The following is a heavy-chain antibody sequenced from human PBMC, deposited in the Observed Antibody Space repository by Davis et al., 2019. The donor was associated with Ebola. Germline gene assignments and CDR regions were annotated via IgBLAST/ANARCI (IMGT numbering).Heavy chain of an antibody. V-gene: IGHV3-73*01. CDR3: TGSGSYPYYYYGMDV. D-gene: IGHD3-10*01. Sequence: GESLKISCAASGFTFSGSAIHWVRQASGKGLEWVGRIRSKANSYATAYAASVKGRFTISRDDSKNTAYLQMNSLKTEDTAVYYCTGSGSYPYYYYGMDVWGQGTTVTVSS. J-gene: IGHJ6*02. CDR1: GFTFSGSA. CDR2: IRSKANSYAT.